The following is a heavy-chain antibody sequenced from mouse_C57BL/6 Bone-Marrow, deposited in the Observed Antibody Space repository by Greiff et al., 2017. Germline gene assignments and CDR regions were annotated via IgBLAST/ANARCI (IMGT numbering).Heavy chain of an antibody. CDR2: INPYNGDT. CDR1: GYSLTGYF. Sequence: EVQLQQSGPELVKPGDSVKISCKASGYSLTGYFMNWVMQSHGKSLEWIGRINPYNGDTFYNQKFKGKATLTVDKSSSTAHMELRSLTSEDAAVDYCARERSKGYCYAMDYWGQGTSVTVSS. CDR3: ARERSKGYCYAMDY. D-gene: IGHD2-5*01. V-gene: IGHV1-20*01. J-gene: IGHJ4*01.